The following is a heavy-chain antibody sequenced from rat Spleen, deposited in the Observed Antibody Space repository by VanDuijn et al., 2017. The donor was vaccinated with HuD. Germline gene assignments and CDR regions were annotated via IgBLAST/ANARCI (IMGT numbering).Heavy chain of an antibody. CDR3: ARGYPYYYSGDGDY. V-gene: IGHV2-1*01. CDR2: LWGDGST. CDR1: GFSLISNT. D-gene: IGHD1-1*01. Sequence: QVQLKESGPGLVQPSQTLSLTCTVSGFSLISNTVHWVRQPPGKGLEWMGGLWGDGSTDFNSALKSRLRINRDTSKSQVFLKMNSLQTEDTATYYCARGYPYYYSGDGDYWGQGVMVTVSS. J-gene: IGHJ2*01.